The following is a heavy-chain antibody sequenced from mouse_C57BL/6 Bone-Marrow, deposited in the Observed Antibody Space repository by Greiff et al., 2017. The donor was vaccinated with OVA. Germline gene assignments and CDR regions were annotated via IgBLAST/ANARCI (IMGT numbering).Heavy chain of an antibody. CDR2: IDPENGDT. J-gene: IGHJ2*01. CDR1: GFNIKDDY. V-gene: IGHV14-4*01. CDR3: TTYRY. Sequence: DVQLQESGAELVRPGASVKLSCTASGFNIKDDYMHWVKERPEQGLEWIGWIDPENGDTEYASKFQGKATITADTSSKTVYLHLSSLTSEDTAVYYCTTYRYWGQGTTLTGSS.